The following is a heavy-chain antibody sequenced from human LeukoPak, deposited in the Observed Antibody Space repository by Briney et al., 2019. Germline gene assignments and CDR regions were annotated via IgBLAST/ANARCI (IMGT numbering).Heavy chain of an antibody. CDR1: GFTFSNYA. V-gene: IGHV3-23*01. J-gene: IGHJ5*02. CDR2: ISGSGGST. Sequence: GGSLRLSCAASGFTFSNYAMSWVRQAPGKGLEWVSAISGSGGSTYYADSVKGRFTISRDNSKNTLYLQMNSLRAEDTAVYYCAKDQYSGSYYWFDHWGQGALVTVSS. D-gene: IGHD1-26*01. CDR3: AKDQYSGSYYWFDH.